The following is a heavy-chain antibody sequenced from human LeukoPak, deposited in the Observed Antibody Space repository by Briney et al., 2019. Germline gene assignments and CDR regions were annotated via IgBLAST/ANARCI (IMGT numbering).Heavy chain of an antibody. CDR1: GFTFSNAW. Sequence: GGSLRLSCAASGFTFSNAWMSWVRQAPGKGLEWVGRIKSKTDGGTIDYAAPVKGRFTISRDDSKNTLYLQMNSLKTEDTAVYYCTTAHVVVAAWSYWGQGTLVTVSS. J-gene: IGHJ4*02. D-gene: IGHD2-15*01. V-gene: IGHV3-15*01. CDR2: IKSKTDGGTI. CDR3: TTAHVVVAAWSY.